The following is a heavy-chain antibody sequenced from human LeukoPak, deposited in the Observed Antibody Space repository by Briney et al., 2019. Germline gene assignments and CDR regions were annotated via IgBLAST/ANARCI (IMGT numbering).Heavy chain of an antibody. D-gene: IGHD1-7*01. J-gene: IGHJ6*03. CDR1: GYTFTGYY. CDR3: ARGGEVRTLYYYYSMDV. Sequence: ASVKVSCKTSGYTFTGYYLHWVRQAPGQGLEWMGWINPNSGATNYAQKFQGRVTTTRDTSITTAYMELSRLRYDDTAVYYCARGGEVRTLYYYYSMDVWGKGTTVTISS. CDR2: INPNSGAT. V-gene: IGHV1-2*02.